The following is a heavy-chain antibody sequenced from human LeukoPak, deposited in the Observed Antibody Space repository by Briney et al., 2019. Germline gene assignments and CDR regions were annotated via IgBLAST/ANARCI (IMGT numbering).Heavy chain of an antibody. Sequence: PSETLSLTCAVYGGSFSGYYWSWIRQPPGKGLEWIGEINHSGSTNYNPSLKSRVTISVDTSKNQFSLKLSSVTAADTAVYYCARRRWYSGYSGYFDLWGRGTLVTVSS. CDR2: INHSGST. V-gene: IGHV4-34*01. J-gene: IGHJ2*01. CDR3: ARRRWYSGYSGYFDL. D-gene: IGHD5-12*01. CDR1: GGSFSGYY.